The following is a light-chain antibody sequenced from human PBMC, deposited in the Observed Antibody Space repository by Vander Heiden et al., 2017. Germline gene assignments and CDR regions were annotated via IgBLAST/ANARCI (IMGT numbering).Light chain of an antibody. V-gene: IGKV1-39*01. J-gene: IGKJ1*01. CDR1: QSIATY. CDR3: QHSDSSPWT. Sequence: DIQMTQSTSSLSASVGNRVTLTCRTSQSIATYLNWYRQEPGNAPKLLIYAAARLQSGVPSRFSGGGSGTDFTLTISSLQPEDFATYYCQHSDSSPWTFGQGTKVEIK. CDR2: AAA.